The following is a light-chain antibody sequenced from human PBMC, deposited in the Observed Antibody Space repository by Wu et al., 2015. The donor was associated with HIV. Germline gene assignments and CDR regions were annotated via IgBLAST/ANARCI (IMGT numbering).Light chain of an antibody. V-gene: IGKV3-20*01. Sequence: EIVLTQSPGTLSLPPGERATLSCRASQTVSISYLAWSQQKPGQAPSVLIYGASNRAADIPDRFSGSGSGTDSTLTINRLQYCQQYGSSPRFGQGTKLEI. CDR1: QTVSISY. J-gene: IGKJ2*01. CDR3: QQYGSSPR. CDR2: GAS.